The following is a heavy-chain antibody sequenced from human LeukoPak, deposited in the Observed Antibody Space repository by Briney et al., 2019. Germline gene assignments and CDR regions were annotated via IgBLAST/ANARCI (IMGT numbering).Heavy chain of an antibody. J-gene: IGHJ6*02. CDR3: ARDLGYCSGGSCKHSYYYYGMDV. CDR1: GFTFSNYW. CDR2: ISYDGSNK. D-gene: IGHD2-15*01. Sequence: GGSLRLSCAASGFTFSNYWMHWVRQAPGKGLEWVAVISYDGSNKYYADSVKGRFTISRDNSKNTLYLQMNSLRAEDTAVYYCARDLGYCSGGSCKHSYYYYGMDVWGQGTTVTVSS. V-gene: IGHV3-30-3*01.